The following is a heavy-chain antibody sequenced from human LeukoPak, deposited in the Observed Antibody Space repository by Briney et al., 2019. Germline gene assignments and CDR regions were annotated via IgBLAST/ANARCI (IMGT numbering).Heavy chain of an antibody. Sequence: PGGSLRLSCAASGFTFSSYGMHWVRQAPGKGLEWVAFIRYDASDKSYADSVKGRFTISRDNSKNTLYLQMNSLRAEDTAVYYCARVARRITIFGVPVQNIDYWGQGTLVTVSS. CDR3: ARVARRITIFGVPVQNIDY. V-gene: IGHV3-30*02. CDR1: GFTFSSYG. CDR2: IRYDASDK. J-gene: IGHJ4*02. D-gene: IGHD3-3*01.